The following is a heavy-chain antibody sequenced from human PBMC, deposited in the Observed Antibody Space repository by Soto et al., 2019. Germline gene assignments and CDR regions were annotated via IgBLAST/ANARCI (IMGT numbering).Heavy chain of an antibody. D-gene: IGHD4-17*01. Sequence: GGSLRLSCAASGFTFSSYAMHWVRQAPGKGLEWVAVISYDGSNKYYADSVKGRFTISRDNSKNTLYLQMNSLRAEDTAVYYCARGGGNLGFNDYDHQYFQHWGQGTLVTVSS. J-gene: IGHJ1*01. CDR1: GFTFSSYA. CDR3: ARGGGNLGFNDYDHQYFQH. V-gene: IGHV3-30-3*01. CDR2: ISYDGSNK.